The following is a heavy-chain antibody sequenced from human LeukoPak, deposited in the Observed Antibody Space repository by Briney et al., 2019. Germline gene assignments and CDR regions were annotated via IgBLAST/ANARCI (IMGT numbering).Heavy chain of an antibody. CDR2: ISSSSSTI. CDR1: GFTFSSYS. Sequence: GGSLRLSCAASGFTFSSYSMNWVRQAPGKGLEWVSYISSSSSTIYYADSVKGRFTISRDNAKNSLYLQMNSLRAEDTAVYYCARDQYDYGDVGYFDHWGQGTLVTVSS. D-gene: IGHD4-17*01. CDR3: ARDQYDYGDVGYFDH. J-gene: IGHJ4*02. V-gene: IGHV3-48*01.